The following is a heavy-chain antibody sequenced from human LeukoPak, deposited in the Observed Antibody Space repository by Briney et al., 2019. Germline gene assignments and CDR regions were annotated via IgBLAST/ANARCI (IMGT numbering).Heavy chain of an antibody. J-gene: IGHJ4*02. CDR1: GYTFTSYA. D-gene: IGHD6-13*01. CDR2: INAGNGNT. Sequence: ASVKVSCKASGYTFTSYAMHWVRQAPGQRLEWMGWINAGNGNTKYSQKFQGRVTITRDTSASTAYMELNSLRAEDTAVYYCAKGRYTSSWYFHDYWGQGTLATVSS. CDR3: AKGRYTSSWYFHDY. V-gene: IGHV1-3*01.